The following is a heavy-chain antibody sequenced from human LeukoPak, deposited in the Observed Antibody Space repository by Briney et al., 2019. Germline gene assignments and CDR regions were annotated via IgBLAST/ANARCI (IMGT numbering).Heavy chain of an antibody. V-gene: IGHV3-30*14. CDR1: GFTFSTYP. CDR2: ISHHGSNE. D-gene: IGHD3-9*01. Sequence: GSLRLSREASGFTFSTYPMHWVRQAPDKGLEWVAMISHHGSNEYYADSVKGRFTIFRDNSKNTLYLQMNNPRVEDTAIYYCARVHDTTGYYHYFDSWGQGTLVTVSS. J-gene: IGHJ4*02. CDR3: ARVHDTTGYYHYFDS.